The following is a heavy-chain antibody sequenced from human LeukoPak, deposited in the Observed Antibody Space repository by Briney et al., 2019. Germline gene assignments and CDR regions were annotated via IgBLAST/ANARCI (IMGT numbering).Heavy chain of an antibody. V-gene: IGHV1-3*01. J-gene: IGHJ4*02. Sequence: KFQGRVTITRDTSASTAYMELSSLRSEDTAVYYCARGKPGDSIDYWGQGTLVTVSS. CDR3: ARGKPGDSIDY. D-gene: IGHD4-17*01.